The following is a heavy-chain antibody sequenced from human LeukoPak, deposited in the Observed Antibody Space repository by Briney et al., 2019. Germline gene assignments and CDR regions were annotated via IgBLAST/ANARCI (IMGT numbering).Heavy chain of an antibody. CDR3: ARIRSKQPAPDY. D-gene: IGHD6-13*01. CDR1: GFTFSSYW. Sequence: GGSLRLSCAASGFTFSSYWMHWVRQAPGKGLVWVSRINTDGSSTSYADSVKGRFTISRDNAKNTLYLQMNSLRAEDTAVYYCARIRSKQPAPDYRGQGTLVTVSS. CDR2: INTDGSST. V-gene: IGHV3-74*01. J-gene: IGHJ4*02.